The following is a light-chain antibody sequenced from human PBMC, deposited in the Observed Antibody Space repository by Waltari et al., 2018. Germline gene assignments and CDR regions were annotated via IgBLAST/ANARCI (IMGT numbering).Light chain of an antibody. CDR3: QQYNSYSWT. CDR1: QSISSW. CDR2: KAS. Sequence: DIQMPQPPSTLSASGPARATIPCRASQSISSWLAWYQQKPGKAPKLLIYKASSLESGVPSRFSGSGSGTEFTLTISSLQPDDFATYYCQQYNSYSWTFGQGTKVEIK. V-gene: IGKV1-5*03. J-gene: IGKJ1*01.